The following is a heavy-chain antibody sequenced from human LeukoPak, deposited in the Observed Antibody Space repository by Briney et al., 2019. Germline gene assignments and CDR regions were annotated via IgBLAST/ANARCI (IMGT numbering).Heavy chain of an antibody. CDR2: ISSRCSYI. CDR1: GFTFRSYS. D-gene: IGHD2-15*01. V-gene: IGHV3-21*01. CDR3: AREYCSGGTCLPPT. Sequence: GGSLRLSCAASGFTFRSYSMNWVRQAPGKGLEWVSLISSRCSYIYYAGSVKGRFTISRDNAKNSLYLQMNSLRAEDTAVYYCAREYCSGGTCLPPTWGQGTLVTVSS. J-gene: IGHJ5*02.